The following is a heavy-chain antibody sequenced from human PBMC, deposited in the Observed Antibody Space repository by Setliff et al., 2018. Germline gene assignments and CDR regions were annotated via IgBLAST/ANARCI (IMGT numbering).Heavy chain of an antibody. V-gene: IGHV4-38-2*02. CDR3: AREQWLDPPGYYYMDV. CDR1: GHSISSGYY. J-gene: IGHJ6*03. Sequence: PSETLSLTCTVSGHSISSGYYWGWIRQPPGKGLEWIGSIYHSGSTYYNPSLKSRVTISVDTSKNQFSLKPNSVTAADMAVYYCAREQWLDPPGYYYMDVWAKGTTVTVSS. D-gene: IGHD6-19*01. CDR2: IYHSGST.